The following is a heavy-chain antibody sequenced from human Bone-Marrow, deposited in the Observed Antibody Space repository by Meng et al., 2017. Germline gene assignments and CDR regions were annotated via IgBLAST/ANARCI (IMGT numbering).Heavy chain of an antibody. CDR1: GFTFSAYT. V-gene: IGHV3-21*04. J-gene: IGHJ4*02. D-gene: IGHD5-18*01. CDR3: AKSTGYSYGLRLDY. CDR2: ISSSSSYI. Sequence: GGSLRLSCAASGFTFSAYTMNWVRQAPGKGLEWVSSISSSSSYIYYADSVKGRFTISRDNAKNSLYLQMNSLRAEDTALYYCAKSTGYSYGLRLDYWGQGTLVTVSS.